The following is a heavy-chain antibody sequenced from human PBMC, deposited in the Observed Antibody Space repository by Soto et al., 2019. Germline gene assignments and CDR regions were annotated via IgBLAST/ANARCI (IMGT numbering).Heavy chain of an antibody. D-gene: IGHD6-6*01. CDR3: ARDAYNPDSSSRGGYYYYEMDV. V-gene: IGHV4-31*03. Sequence: QVQLQESGPGLVKPSQTLSLTCTVSGGSISSGANYWSWIRQHPGKGLEWIGYIYYTGTTYYSPSLTSRLTISLDTSKNQFSLKLTSVTAADTAVYYCARDAYNPDSSSRGGYYYYEMDVWGQGTTVTVSS. J-gene: IGHJ6*02. CDR1: GGSISSGANY. CDR2: IYYTGTT.